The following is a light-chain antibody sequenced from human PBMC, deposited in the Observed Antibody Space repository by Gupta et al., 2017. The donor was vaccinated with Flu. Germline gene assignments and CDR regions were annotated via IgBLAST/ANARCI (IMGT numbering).Light chain of an antibody. V-gene: IGLV2-14*01. J-gene: IGLJ3*02. CDR2: EVN. Sequence: VSWYQQHPGKAHKLMIYEVNKRPAGVSGRFSGSKSGNTASLTISGRQGEEEADYYCSSVTSSNNWVFGGGTKLTVL. CDR3: SSVTSSNNWV.